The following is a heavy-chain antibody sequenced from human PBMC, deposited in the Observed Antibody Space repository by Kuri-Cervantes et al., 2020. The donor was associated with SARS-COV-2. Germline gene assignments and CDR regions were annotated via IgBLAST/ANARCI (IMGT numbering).Heavy chain of an antibody. CDR3: ASGVVPAANYYCYYYMDV. D-gene: IGHD2-2*01. Sequence: ASVKVSCKVSGYTLTELSMHWVRQAPGKGLEWMGGFDPEDGETIYAQKFQGRVSMTEDTSTSTAYMELRSLRSDDTAVYYCASGVVPAANYYCYYYMDVWGKGTTVTVSS. V-gene: IGHV1-24*01. CDR1: GYTLTELS. J-gene: IGHJ6*03. CDR2: FDPEDGET.